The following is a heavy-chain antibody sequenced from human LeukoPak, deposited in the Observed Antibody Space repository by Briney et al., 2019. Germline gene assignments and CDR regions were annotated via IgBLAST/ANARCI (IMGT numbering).Heavy chain of an antibody. CDR3: AREDIVVVVAALREAFDI. D-gene: IGHD2-15*01. Sequence: KPSETLSLTCTVSGGSISSSSYYWGWIRQPPGKGLEWIGSIYHSGSTYYNPSLKSRVTISVDTSKNQFSLKLSSVTAADTAVYYCAREDIVVVVAALREAFDIWGQGTMVTVSS. CDR2: IYHSGST. J-gene: IGHJ3*02. CDR1: GGSISSSSYY. V-gene: IGHV4-39*07.